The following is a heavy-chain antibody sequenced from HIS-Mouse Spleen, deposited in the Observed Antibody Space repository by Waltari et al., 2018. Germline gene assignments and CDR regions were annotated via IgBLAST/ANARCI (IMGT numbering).Heavy chain of an antibody. V-gene: IGHV1-8*01. CDR2: RNPKSGNT. CDR1: GYTFTSYD. J-gene: IGHJ6*02. D-gene: IGHD6-13*01. Sequence: QVQLVQSGAEVKKPGASVKVSCKASGYTFTSYDINWVRQATGQGLEWMGWRNPKSGNTGYAQKFQGRVTMTRNTSRSTAYMELSSLRSEDTAVDYCARTHNSDSSSWYYYYYGMDVWGQGTTVTVSS. CDR3: ARTHNSDSSSWYYYYYGMDV.